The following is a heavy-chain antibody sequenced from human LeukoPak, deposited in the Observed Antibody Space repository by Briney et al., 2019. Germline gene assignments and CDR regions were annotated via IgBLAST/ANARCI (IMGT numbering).Heavy chain of an antibody. Sequence: WASVKVSCKASGDTLTVHYIHWVRQGPGQGLEWLGWTTLHSGDTHYAQKFQGRLTMTSDTSISTGYLELRRVQFDDTAVYYCAREGQLGLDNWGQGTLVTVSS. CDR3: AREGQLGLDN. V-gene: IGHV1-2*02. CDR2: TTLHSGDT. J-gene: IGHJ1*01. D-gene: IGHD1-1*01. CDR1: GDTLTVHY.